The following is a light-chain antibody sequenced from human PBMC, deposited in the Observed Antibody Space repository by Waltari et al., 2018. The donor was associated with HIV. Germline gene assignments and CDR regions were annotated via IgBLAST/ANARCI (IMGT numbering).Light chain of an antibody. CDR2: WAS. CDR1: QSILYSSNNKNY. V-gene: IGKV4-1*01. J-gene: IGKJ4*01. CDR3: AAWDGSLSGVV. Sequence: DIVMTQSPDSLAVSLGERATINCKSSQSILYSSNNKNYLAWYQQKAGQPPKLLISWASTRESGVPYRFSGSKSGTSASLAISGLRSEDEADYYCAAWDGSLSGVVFGGGTK.